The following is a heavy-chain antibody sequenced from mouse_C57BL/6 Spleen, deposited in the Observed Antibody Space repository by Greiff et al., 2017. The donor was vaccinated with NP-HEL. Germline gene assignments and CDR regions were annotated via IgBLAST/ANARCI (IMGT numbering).Heavy chain of an antibody. CDR1: GFTFSSYA. Sequence: EVKLVESGGGLVKPGGSLKLSCAASGFTFSSYAMSWVRQTPEKRLEWVATISDGGSYTYYPDNVKGRFTISRDNAKNNLYLQMSHLKSEDTAMYYCARAHYYGSSGFDYWGQGTTLTVSS. CDR3: ARAHYYGSSGFDY. V-gene: IGHV5-4*03. J-gene: IGHJ2*01. CDR2: ISDGGSYT. D-gene: IGHD1-1*01.